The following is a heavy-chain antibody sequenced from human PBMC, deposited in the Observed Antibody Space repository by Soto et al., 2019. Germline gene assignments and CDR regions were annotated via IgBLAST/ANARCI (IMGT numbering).Heavy chain of an antibody. Sequence: ASVKVSCKASGYTFTNSAIIWVRQAPGQGLEWLGWINTDNGNSSYAQHLQGRVTLTTDTSTSTAYMELSSLRSEDTAVYSCARDSGRSDVVPAAISAMDVWGQGTTVTVSS. J-gene: IGHJ6*02. D-gene: IGHD2-2*01. V-gene: IGHV1-18*01. CDR1: GYTFTNSA. CDR3: ARDSGRSDVVPAAISAMDV. CDR2: INTDNGNS.